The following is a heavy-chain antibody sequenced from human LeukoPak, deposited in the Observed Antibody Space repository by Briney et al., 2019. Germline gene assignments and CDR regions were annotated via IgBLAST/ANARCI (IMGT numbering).Heavy chain of an antibody. CDR2: INPSSGGA. V-gene: IGHV1-2*02. J-gene: IGHJ4*02. CDR3: ARADVDTAPFDY. Sequence: ASVKVSCKTSGYSFTGYYLHRVRQAPGQGLEWMGWINPSSGGAKYVQNFQGRVTMTRDTSISTGYMELRSLRSDDTAVYFCARADVDTAPFDYWGQGTLVTVSS. D-gene: IGHD5-18*01. CDR1: GYSFTGYY.